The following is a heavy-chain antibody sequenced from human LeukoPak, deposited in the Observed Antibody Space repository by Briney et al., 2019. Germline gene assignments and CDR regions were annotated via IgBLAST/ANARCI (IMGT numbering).Heavy chain of an antibody. D-gene: IGHD3-16*01. CDR1: GFTFSDYY. CDR2: ISSSSSYT. CDR3: ASTGGGYYFDY. J-gene: IGHJ4*02. V-gene: IGHV3-11*06. Sequence: GSLRLSCAASGFTFSDYYMSWIRQAPGKGLEWVSYISSSSSYTNYADSVKGRFTISRDNAKNSLYLQMNSLRAEDTAVYYCASTGGGYYFDYWGQGTLVTVSS.